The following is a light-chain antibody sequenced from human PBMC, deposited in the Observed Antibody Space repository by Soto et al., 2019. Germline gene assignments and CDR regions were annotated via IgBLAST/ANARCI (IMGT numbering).Light chain of an antibody. CDR2: DVN. J-gene: IGLJ2*01. CDR3: TSWTTSTTMI. V-gene: IGLV2-14*03. Sequence: QSALTQPASVSGSPGQSITISCTGTSSDIGAYNFVSGYQQHPGKAPKLMLYDVNIRPSGVYNRFSGSKSGNTASLTISGLQAEDEADYYCTSWTTSTTMIFGGGTKLTVL. CDR1: SSDIGAYNF.